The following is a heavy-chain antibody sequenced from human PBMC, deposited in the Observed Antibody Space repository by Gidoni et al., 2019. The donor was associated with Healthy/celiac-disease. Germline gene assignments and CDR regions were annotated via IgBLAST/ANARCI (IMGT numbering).Heavy chain of an antibody. Sequence: EVQLVESGGGLVKPGGSLRLSCAASGFTFSNAWMNWVRQAPGKGLEWVGRIKSKTDGGTTDYAAPVKGRFTISRDDSKNTLYLQMNSLKTEDTAVYYCSVSGSGAQGYYYYYGMDVWGQGTTVTVSS. CDR2: IKSKTDGGTT. D-gene: IGHD3-10*01. CDR3: SVSGSGAQGYYYYYGMDV. V-gene: IGHV3-15*07. CDR1: GFTFSNAW. J-gene: IGHJ6*02.